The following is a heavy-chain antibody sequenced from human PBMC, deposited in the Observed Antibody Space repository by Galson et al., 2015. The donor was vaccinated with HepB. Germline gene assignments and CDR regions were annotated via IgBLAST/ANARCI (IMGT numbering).Heavy chain of an antibody. Sequence: SLRLSCAASGFTFNSYAMSWVRQVPGKGLEWVSTISSSGGSTYYADSVEGRFTISRDNSKNTLYLQMNSLRAEDTAVYYCAKVVGSSFYYYGMDVWGQGTTVTVSS. J-gene: IGHJ6*02. CDR2: ISSSGGST. V-gene: IGHV3-23*01. D-gene: IGHD6-13*01. CDR3: AKVVGSSFYYYGMDV. CDR1: GFTFNSYA.